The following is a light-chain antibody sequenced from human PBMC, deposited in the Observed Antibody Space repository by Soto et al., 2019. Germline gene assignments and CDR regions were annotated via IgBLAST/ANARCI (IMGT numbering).Light chain of an antibody. CDR3: QQSYTSPWT. V-gene: IGKV1-39*01. CDR1: HSITNF. CDR2: AAS. J-gene: IGKJ1*01. Sequence: DIQMTQSPSSLSAAVGDRVTITCQSSHSITNFLNWFQQNPVKAPKLMIYAASNLLNGVQSRFSGSGSGSDCTLTSSSLQREDFATYYCQQSYTSPWTFGQGTKVEV.